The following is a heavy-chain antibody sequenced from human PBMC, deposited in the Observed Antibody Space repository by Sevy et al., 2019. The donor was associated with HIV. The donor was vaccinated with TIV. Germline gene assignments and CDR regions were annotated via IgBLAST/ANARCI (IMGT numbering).Heavy chain of an antibody. J-gene: IGHJ4*02. Sequence: GGSLRLSCAASGFTFSSYAMHWVRQAPGKGLEWVAVISYDGSNKYYADSVKGRFTISRDNSKNTLYLQMNSLRAEDTAVYYSARRYCSGGSCYKGVLDYWGQGTLVTVSS. CDR2: ISYDGSNK. CDR3: ARRYCSGGSCYKGVLDY. CDR1: GFTFSSYA. V-gene: IGHV3-30-3*01. D-gene: IGHD2-15*01.